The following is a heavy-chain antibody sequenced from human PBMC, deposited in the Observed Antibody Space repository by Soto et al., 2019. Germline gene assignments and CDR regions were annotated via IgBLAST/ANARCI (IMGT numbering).Heavy chain of an antibody. D-gene: IGHD2-15*01. CDR2: IYKSATT. CDR3: ARGRYCLTGRCFPNWFDS. V-gene: IGHV4-4*08. CDR1: GGSISSYY. J-gene: IGHJ5*01. Sequence: PSETLSLTCTVSGGSISSYYWSWIRQPPGQALEYIGYIYKSATTYYNPSFESRVAISLDTSKSQFSLNVTSVTAADTAVYFCARGRYCLTGRCFPNWFDSWGQGTLVTVSS.